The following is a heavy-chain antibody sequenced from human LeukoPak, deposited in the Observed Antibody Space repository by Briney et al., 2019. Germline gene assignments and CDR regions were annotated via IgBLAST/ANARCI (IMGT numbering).Heavy chain of an antibody. Sequence: SETLSLTCTVSGGSISSYYWSWIRQPPGKGLEWIGYIYYSGSTNYNPSLKSRVTISVDTSKNQLSLQLTSVTAADTAVYYCARVISHGWRQNDLWGQGILVTVSS. V-gene: IGHV4-59*12. D-gene: IGHD3-16*01. CDR2: IYYSGST. J-gene: IGHJ5*02. CDR3: ARVISHGWRQNDL. CDR1: GGSISSYY.